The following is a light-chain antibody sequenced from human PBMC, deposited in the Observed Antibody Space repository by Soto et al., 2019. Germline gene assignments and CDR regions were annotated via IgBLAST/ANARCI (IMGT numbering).Light chain of an antibody. V-gene: IGKV3-15*01. J-gene: IGKJ1*01. CDR2: CSS. CDR1: ESVSTN. CDR3: QQYSIWRT. Sequence: EIEMTHSPATLSLAPGERVTLSSSASESVSTNLAWYQQKAGHAPRLLIYCSSPRATGIPARFSGSESGTEFTLTISSLQSEDFAVYYCQQYSIWRTFGQGTKVDIK.